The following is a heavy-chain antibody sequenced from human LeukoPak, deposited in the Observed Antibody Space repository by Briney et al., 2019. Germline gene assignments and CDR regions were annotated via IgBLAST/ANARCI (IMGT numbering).Heavy chain of an antibody. Sequence: GASVKVSCKASGYTFTSYGISWVRQAPGQGLEWMGWSSAYNGNTNYAQKLQGRVTMTTDTSTSTAYMELRSLRSDDTAVYYCARYVVVVAATPALYYYYGMDVWGQGTTVTVSS. V-gene: IGHV1-18*01. J-gene: IGHJ6*02. CDR2: SSAYNGNT. D-gene: IGHD2-15*01. CDR1: GYTFTSYG. CDR3: ARYVVVVAATPALYYYYGMDV.